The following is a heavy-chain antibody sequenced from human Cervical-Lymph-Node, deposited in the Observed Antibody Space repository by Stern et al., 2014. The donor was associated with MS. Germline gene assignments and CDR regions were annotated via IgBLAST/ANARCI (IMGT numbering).Heavy chain of an antibody. CDR2: IIPIFGTA. Sequence: VQLVQSGAEVKKPGSSVKVSCKASGGTFSSYAISWVRQAPGQGLELMGGIIPIFGTANYAQKFQGRVTITADESTSTAYMELSSLRSEDTAVYYCARGGLGLRYFDWSPHFDYWGQGTLVTVSS. CDR3: ARGGLGLRYFDWSPHFDY. D-gene: IGHD3-9*01. J-gene: IGHJ4*02. V-gene: IGHV1-69*01. CDR1: GGTFSSYA.